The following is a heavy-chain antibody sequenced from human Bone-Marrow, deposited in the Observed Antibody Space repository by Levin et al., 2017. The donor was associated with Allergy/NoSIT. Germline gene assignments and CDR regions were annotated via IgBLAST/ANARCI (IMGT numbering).Heavy chain of an antibody. CDR2: ISSYNGDR. CDR1: GYTFTSYG. CDR3: ARDRPLWFGEVSSYGMDV. J-gene: IGHJ6*02. V-gene: IGHV1-18*01. D-gene: IGHD3-10*01. Sequence: GESLKISCKASGYTFTSYGLSWVRQAPGQGLEWMGWISSYNGDRKYSQRFKGRVTMTTDTSTNTAYMALRSLSSDDTAVYYCARDRPLWFGEVSSYGMDVWGQGTTVTVS.